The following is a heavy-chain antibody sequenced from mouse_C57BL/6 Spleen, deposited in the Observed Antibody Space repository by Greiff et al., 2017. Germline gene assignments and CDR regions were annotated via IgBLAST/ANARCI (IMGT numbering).Heavy chain of an antibody. CDR3: ARHPYGYDEGFDY. CDR1: GFTFSDYG. Sequence: EVHLVESGGGLVKPGGSLKLSCAASGFTFSDYGIHWVRQAPEQGLEWVAYISSGSSPIYYADTVKGRFTISRDKAKNTLYLQMTSLRSEDTAVYYCARHPYGYDEGFDYWGQGTTLTVSA. D-gene: IGHD2-2*01. V-gene: IGHV5-17*01. CDR2: ISSGSSPI. J-gene: IGHJ2*01.